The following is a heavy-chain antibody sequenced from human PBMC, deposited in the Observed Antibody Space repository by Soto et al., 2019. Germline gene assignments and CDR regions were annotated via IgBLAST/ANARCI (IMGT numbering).Heavy chain of an antibody. D-gene: IGHD3-10*01. V-gene: IGHV3-48*03. CDR3: AREGWGGEGTLYYQYGMDV. CDR2: ISSSGTTI. CDR1: GFIFSSYE. Sequence: EVQLVESGGGLVQPGGSLRLSCAASGFIFSSYEMNWVRQAPGKGLEWVSYISSSGTTIYYADSVRGRVTISRDNAKNTLDLQMNSRRVEDTAVYYWAREGWGGEGTLYYQYGMDVWGQGTTVTVSS. J-gene: IGHJ6*02.